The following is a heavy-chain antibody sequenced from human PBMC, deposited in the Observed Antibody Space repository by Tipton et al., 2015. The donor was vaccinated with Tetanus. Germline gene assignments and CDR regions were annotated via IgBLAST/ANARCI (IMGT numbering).Heavy chain of an antibody. CDR2: IYTSGST. V-gene: IGHV4-4*07. J-gene: IGHJ5*02. CDR1: GGSISSYY. D-gene: IGHD3-22*01. CDR3: AGDYYDSSGYPNWFDP. Sequence: LRLSCTVSGGSISSYYWSWIRQPAGKGLEWIGRIYTSGSTNYNPSLKSRVTMSVDTSKNQFSLKLSSVTAADTAVYYCAGDYYDSSGYPNWFDPWGQGTLVTVSS.